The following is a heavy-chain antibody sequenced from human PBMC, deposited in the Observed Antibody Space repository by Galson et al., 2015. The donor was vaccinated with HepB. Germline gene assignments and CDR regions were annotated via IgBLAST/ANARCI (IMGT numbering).Heavy chain of an antibody. Sequence: SLRLSCAASGFTFSGSAIHWVRQASGKGPEWIGHIRSKTTNYATLYVSSLKGRFTISRDDSKNMAYLHMRSLRTYDTAVYYCVRSGDFSGYSSRWGQGTLVTVSS. CDR3: VRSGDFSGYSSR. CDR2: IRSKTTNYAT. CDR1: GFTFSGSA. J-gene: IGHJ4*02. D-gene: IGHD6-13*01. V-gene: IGHV3-73*01.